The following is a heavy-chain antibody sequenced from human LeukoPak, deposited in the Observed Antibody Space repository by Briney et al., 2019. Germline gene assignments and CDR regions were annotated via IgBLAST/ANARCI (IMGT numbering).Heavy chain of an antibody. CDR3: ARAVGRFGELLYDDY. CDR1: GFTFSSYS. V-gene: IGHV3-21*01. CDR2: ISSSSSYI. D-gene: IGHD3-10*01. J-gene: IGHJ4*02. Sequence: GGSLRLSCAASGFTFSSYSMNWVRQAPGKGLEWVSSISSSSSYIYYADSVKGRFTISRDNAKNSLYLQMNGLRAEDTAVYYCARAVGRFGELLYDDYWGQGTLVTVSS.